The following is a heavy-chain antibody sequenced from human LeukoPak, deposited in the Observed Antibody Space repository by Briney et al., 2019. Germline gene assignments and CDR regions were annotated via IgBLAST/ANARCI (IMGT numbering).Heavy chain of an antibody. J-gene: IGHJ3*02. Sequence: GGSLRLSCAASGFTFSSYAMSWVRQAPGKGLEWVSAISGSGGSTYYADSVKGRSTISRDNSKNTLYLQMNSLRAEDTAVYYCAKDLHRPFHAFDIWGQGTMVTVSS. CDR2: ISGSGGST. V-gene: IGHV3-23*01. CDR1: GFTFSSYA. CDR3: AKDLHRPFHAFDI.